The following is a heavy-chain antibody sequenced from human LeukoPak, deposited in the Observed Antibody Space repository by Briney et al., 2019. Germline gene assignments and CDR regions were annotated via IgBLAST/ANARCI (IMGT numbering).Heavy chain of an antibody. D-gene: IGHD2-8*01. CDR3: ARESRGYCTNGVCTNFDY. Sequence: ASVKVSCKASGYTFTSYGISWVRQAPGQGLEWMGRINPNSGGTNYAQKFQGRVTMTRDTSISTAYMELSRLRSDDTAVYYCARESRGYCTNGVCTNFDYWGQGILVTVSS. CDR1: GYTFTSYG. J-gene: IGHJ4*02. V-gene: IGHV1-2*06. CDR2: INPNSGGT.